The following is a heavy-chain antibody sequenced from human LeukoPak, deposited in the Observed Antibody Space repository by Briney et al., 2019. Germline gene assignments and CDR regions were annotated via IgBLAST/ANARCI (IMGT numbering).Heavy chain of an antibody. CDR3: ARRKYCSGGSCYQPFDY. J-gene: IGHJ4*02. CDR1: DGSISSSTYY. V-gene: IGHV4-39*01. D-gene: IGHD2-15*01. CDR2: IYYSGST. Sequence: NPSETLSLTCTVSDGSISSSTYYWGWLRQPPGKGLEWIGSIYYSGSTYYNPSLKSRVTMSVDTSKNQFSLKLSSVTAADTAVYYCARRKYCSGGSCYQPFDYWGQGTLVTVSS.